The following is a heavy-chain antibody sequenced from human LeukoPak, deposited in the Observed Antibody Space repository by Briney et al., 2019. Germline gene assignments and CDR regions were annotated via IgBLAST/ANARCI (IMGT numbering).Heavy chain of an antibody. CDR3: ARDVGAASGAFDY. CDR2: ISSSSSTI. V-gene: IGHV3-48*02. CDR1: GFRFNTYG. J-gene: IGHJ4*02. Sequence: PTGGSLRLSCSASGFRFNTYGMHWVRQAPGKGLEWFSYISSSSSTIYYADSVKGRFTISRDNAKNSLYLQMNSLRDEDTAVYYCARDVGAASGAFDYWGQGTLVTVPS. D-gene: IGHD3-10*01.